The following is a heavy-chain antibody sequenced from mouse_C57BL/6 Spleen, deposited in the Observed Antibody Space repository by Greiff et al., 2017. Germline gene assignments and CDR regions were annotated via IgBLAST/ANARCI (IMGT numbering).Heavy chain of an antibody. D-gene: IGHD2-4*01. V-gene: IGHV1-52*01. CDR1: GYTFTSYW. Sequence: QVQLQQSGAELVRPGSSVKLSCKASGYTFTSYWMHWVKQRPIQGLEWIGNIDPSDSETHYNQKFKDKATLTVDKSSSTASMQLSSLTSEDSAVYYCARYDYDGNLFDYGGQGTTLTVSS. J-gene: IGHJ2*01. CDR2: IDPSDSET. CDR3: ARYDYDGNLFDY.